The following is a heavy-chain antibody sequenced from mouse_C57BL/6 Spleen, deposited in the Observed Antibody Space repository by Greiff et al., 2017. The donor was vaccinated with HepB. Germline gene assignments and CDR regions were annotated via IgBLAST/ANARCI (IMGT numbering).Heavy chain of an antibody. J-gene: IGHJ4*01. Sequence: EVMLVESGGGLVQPKGSLKLSCAASGFTFNTYAMHWVRQAPGKGLEWVARIRSKSSNYATYYADSVKDRFTISRDDSQSMLYLQMNKLKTEDTAMYYCVREGGLYDYDGAMDYWGQGTSVTVSS. D-gene: IGHD2-4*01. CDR1: GFTFNTYA. CDR3: VREGGLYDYDGAMDY. CDR2: IRSKSSNYAT. V-gene: IGHV10-3*01.